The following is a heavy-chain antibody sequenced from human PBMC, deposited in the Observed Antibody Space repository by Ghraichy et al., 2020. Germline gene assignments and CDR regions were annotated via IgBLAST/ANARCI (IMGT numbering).Heavy chain of an antibody. CDR2: IHYRGNS. Sequence: SETLSLTCAVSDGSISPHYWSWIRQPPGKGLEWIGWIHYRGNSNYNPSLKSRVTMSVDTSKNQLSLTLNSVTAADTAVYYCARHTYSRDWYADRAFDIWGQGTTVSVSS. J-gene: IGHJ3*02. CDR3: ARHTYSRDWYADRAFDI. CDR1: DGSISPHY. D-gene: IGHD6-19*01. V-gene: IGHV4-59*08.